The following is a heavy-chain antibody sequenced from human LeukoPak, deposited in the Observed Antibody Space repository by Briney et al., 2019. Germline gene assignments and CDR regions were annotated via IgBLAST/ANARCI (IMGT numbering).Heavy chain of an antibody. D-gene: IGHD6-13*01. V-gene: IGHV4-30-2*01. Sequence: KPSETLSLTCTVSGGSISSGGYYWSWIRQPPGKGLEWIGYIYHSGSTYYSPSLKSRVTISVDRSKNQFSLRLSSVTAADTAVYYCARHKRTYSSSSYFDYWGQGTLVTVSS. CDR1: GGSISSGGYY. J-gene: IGHJ4*02. CDR2: IYHSGST. CDR3: ARHKRTYSSSSYFDY.